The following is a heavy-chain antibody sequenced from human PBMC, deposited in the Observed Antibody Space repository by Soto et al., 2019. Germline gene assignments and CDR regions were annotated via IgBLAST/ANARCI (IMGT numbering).Heavy chain of an antibody. CDR1: DPTHW. V-gene: IGHV5-51*01. J-gene: IGHJ6*02. CDR2: IYPGDSDT. Sequence: PXDSLKVSCKSSDPTHWIGLWRQKPGKGLEWMGIIYPGDSDTKYSPSFQGQVTISVDKSISTAYLHWSSLKASDTATYYCARLVNYYFGMDVWGLGTTVTVSS. CDR3: ARLVNYYFGMDV.